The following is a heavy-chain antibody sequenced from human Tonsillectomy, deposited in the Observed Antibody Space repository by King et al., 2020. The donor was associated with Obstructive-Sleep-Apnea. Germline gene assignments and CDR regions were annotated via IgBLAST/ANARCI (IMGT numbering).Heavy chain of an antibody. CDR1: GFTFGDYA. CDR2: IRRKVYGWTT. J-gene: IGHJ4*02. D-gene: IGHD3-22*01. CDR3: TRDLGYYDTSGYLGFY. V-gene: IGHV3-49*03. Sequence: VQLVESGGGLVQPGRSLRLSCTASGFTFGDYAMSWFRQAPGKGLEWVGFIRRKVYGWTTEYAESVKGRFTISRDDSKSIAYLQMTSLKTEDTAVYYCTRDLGYYDTSGYLGFYWGQGTLVTVSS.